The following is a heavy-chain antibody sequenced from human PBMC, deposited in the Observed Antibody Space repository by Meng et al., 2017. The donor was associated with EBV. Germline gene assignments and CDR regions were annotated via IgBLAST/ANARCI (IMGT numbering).Heavy chain of an antibody. CDR2: IYYSGST. CDR3: ARGRYYGDYFWFDP. J-gene: IGHJ5*02. Sequence: GRLQCAGPGLVKPSEPLSLTCTVSGGSVSSGSYYWSWIRQPPGKGLEWIGYIYYSGSTNYNPSLKSRVTISVDTSKNQFSLKLSSVTAADTAVYYCARGRYYGDYFWFDPWGQGTLVTVSS. CDR1: GGSVSSGSYY. V-gene: IGHV4-61*01. D-gene: IGHD4-17*01.